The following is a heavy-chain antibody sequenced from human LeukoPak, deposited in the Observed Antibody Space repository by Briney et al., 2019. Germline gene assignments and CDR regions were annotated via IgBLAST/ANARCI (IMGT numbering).Heavy chain of an antibody. Sequence: GALRLSCAASGFAFSSSAMSWVRQAPGMGLVWVSRLPPDELGIIYADSVKGRFTVSRDNAKNTVYLQMNNLRVDDTAMYYCVGTIASRGSEYWGQGALVTVSS. CDR2: LPPDELGI. V-gene: IGHV3-74*01. D-gene: IGHD6-6*01. CDR3: VGTIASRGSEY. CDR1: GFAFSSSA. J-gene: IGHJ4*02.